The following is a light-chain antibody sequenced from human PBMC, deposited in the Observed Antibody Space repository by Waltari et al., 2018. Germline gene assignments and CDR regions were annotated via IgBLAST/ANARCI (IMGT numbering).Light chain of an antibody. CDR2: ENT. Sequence: NFMLTQPHSVSESPGKTVTISCTGSSGSIASNYLQWSQQRPGSAPTIGISENTQIPSGAPAQFSGSIDSYPNSASLTRPGLKTEDEADYYGQSYDSTNREVVVGGGTNLTVL. V-gene: IGLV6-57*02. CDR3: QSYDSTNREVV. J-gene: IGLJ2*01. CDR1: SGSIASNY.